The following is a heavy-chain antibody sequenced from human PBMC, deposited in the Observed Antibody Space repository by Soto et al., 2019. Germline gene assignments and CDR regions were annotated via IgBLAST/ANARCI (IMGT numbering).Heavy chain of an antibody. CDR2: IHYSGST. V-gene: IGHV4-61*01. D-gene: IGHD1-1*01. J-gene: IGHJ4*02. CDR3: TRGGDAYKHGH. Sequence: QVQLQESGPGLVKPSETLSLTCTVPGGSVNIGTYYWIWIRQPPGKGLGWIGVIHYSGSTNYNPSLKSLGTMSVDTYKNQFSLKLTSVNAADTDGYYCTRGGDAYKHGHWGQGTLVTVSS. CDR1: GGSVNIGTYY.